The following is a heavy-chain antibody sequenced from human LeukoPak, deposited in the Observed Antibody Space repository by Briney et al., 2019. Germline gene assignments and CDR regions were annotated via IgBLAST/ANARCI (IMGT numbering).Heavy chain of an antibody. Sequence: SETLSLTCTVSGGSISSGGYYWSWIRQPPGKGLEWIGYIYYSGSTYYNPSLKSRVTISVDTSKNQFSLKLSSVTAADTAVYYCARQGLHYYYGMDVWGQGTTVTVSS. CDR1: GGSISSGGYY. J-gene: IGHJ6*02. V-gene: IGHV4-61*08. D-gene: IGHD2-21*01. CDR3: ARQGLHYYYGMDV. CDR2: IYYSGST.